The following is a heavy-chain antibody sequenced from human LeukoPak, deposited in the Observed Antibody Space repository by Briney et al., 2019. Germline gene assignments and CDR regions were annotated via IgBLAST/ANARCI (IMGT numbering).Heavy chain of an antibody. Sequence: GGSLRLSCAASGFTFSSCSINWVRQAPGKGLEWVSYISPSSGTIYYADSVKGRFTISRDNAKNSLYLQMNSLRVEDTAVYYCARKISGSGRDFDYWGQGTLVTVSS. CDR3: ARKISGSGRDFDY. CDR2: ISPSSGTI. D-gene: IGHD3-10*01. V-gene: IGHV3-48*01. CDR1: GFTFSSCS. J-gene: IGHJ4*02.